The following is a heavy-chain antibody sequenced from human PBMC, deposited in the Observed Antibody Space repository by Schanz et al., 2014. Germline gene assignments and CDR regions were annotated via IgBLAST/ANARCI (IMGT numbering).Heavy chain of an antibody. D-gene: IGHD1-26*01. V-gene: IGHV3-20*04. CDR3: AKVPAATTYLDS. CDR2: INWDGGDA. Sequence: EVLLLESGGRVERPGGSLRLSCAASGFIFDDYGMSWVRQVPGKGLEWVSGINWDGGDAIYADSVKGRFTISRDNAKSSLYLRMNSLSSEDTSVYYCAKVPAATTYLDSWGLGTLVTVSS. J-gene: IGHJ4*02. CDR1: GFIFDDYG.